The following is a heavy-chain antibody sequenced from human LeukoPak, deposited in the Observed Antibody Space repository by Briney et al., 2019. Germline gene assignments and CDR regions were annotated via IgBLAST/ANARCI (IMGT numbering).Heavy chain of an antibody. D-gene: IGHD3-16*01. V-gene: IGHV3-30*18. CDR3: AKVGFGFDY. CDR1: EFKFRNYG. Sequence: GGSLRLSCLVSEFKFRNYGMHWVRQAPGKGLEWVAHISYDGATEHYADSVRGRFTVSRDDSKNTAYLQMDSLRPEDTASYFCAKVGFGFDYWGQGTVVTVSS. J-gene: IGHJ4*02. CDR2: ISYDGATE.